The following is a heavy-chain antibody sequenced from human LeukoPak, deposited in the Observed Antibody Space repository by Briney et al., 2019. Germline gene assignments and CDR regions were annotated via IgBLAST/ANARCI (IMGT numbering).Heavy chain of an antibody. CDR3: VREGTPATANY. CDR2: ISGGGDIT. V-gene: IGHV3-23*01. D-gene: IGHD2-21*02. J-gene: IGHJ4*02. CDR1: GFNFANRA. Sequence: GGSLRLSCAASGFNFANRAMSWVRQTPGKGLEWVSAISGGGDITYYADSVTGRFTISRDNSKDTLFLQMHSLRPGDTAVYYCVREGTPATANYWGQGTLVTISS.